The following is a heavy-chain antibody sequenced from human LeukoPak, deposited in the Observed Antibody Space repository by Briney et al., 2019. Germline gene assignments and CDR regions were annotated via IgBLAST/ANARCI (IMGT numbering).Heavy chain of an antibody. CDR1: GYTFTSYA. D-gene: IGHD6-25*01. Sequence: EASVKVSCKASGYTFTSYAMHWVRQAPGQRLEWMGWINAGNGNATYTQKFQDRVTFTRDTSASTAYMDLSSLRSEDTAVYYCARVSSGWHGYLGYWGQGTPVTVSS. CDR3: ARVSSGWHGYLGY. J-gene: IGHJ4*02. V-gene: IGHV1-3*01. CDR2: INAGNGNA.